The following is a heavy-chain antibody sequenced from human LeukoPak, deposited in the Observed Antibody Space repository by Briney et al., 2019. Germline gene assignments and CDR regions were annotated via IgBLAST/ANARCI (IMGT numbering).Heavy chain of an antibody. V-gene: IGHV3-66*01. Sequence: GGSLRLSCAASGFTVSSNYMSWVRQAPGKGLEWVSVIYSGGSTYYADSVKGRFTISRDNSKNRVYLQMNSLRAEDTAVYYCARGPNYVFWRGHVTNAMDVGAQGTTVTVSS. J-gene: IGHJ6*02. CDR2: IYSGGST. CDR1: GFTVSSNY. D-gene: IGHD3-3*01. CDR3: ARGPNYVFWRGHVTNAMDV.